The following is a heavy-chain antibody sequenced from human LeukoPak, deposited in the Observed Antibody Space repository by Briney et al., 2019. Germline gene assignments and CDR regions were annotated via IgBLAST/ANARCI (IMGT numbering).Heavy chain of an antibody. V-gene: IGHV3-73*01. D-gene: IGHD3-10*01. J-gene: IGHJ6*04. Sequence: PGGSLRLSCAASGFTFSSYGMHWVRQASGKGLEWVGRIRSKANSYATAYAASVKGRFTISRDDSKNTAYLQMNSLKTEDTAVYYCTLPITMVRGATVDVWGKGTTVTVSS. CDR2: IRSKANSYAT. CDR1: GFTFSSYG. CDR3: TLPITMVRGATVDV.